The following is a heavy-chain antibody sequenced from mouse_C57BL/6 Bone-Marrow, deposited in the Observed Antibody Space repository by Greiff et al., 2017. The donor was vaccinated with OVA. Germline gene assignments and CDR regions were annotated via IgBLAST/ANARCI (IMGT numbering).Heavy chain of an antibody. CDR3: ARYRGYDYFYYFDY. D-gene: IGHD2-4*01. J-gene: IGHJ2*01. V-gene: IGHV7-3*01. Sequence: EVQRVESGGGLVQPGGSLSLSCAASGFTFTDYYMRWVRQPPGKALEWLGFIRNKANGYTTEYSASVKGRFTISRDNSQSILYLQMNALRAEDSATYYCARYRGYDYFYYFDYWGQGTTLTVSS. CDR2: IRNKANGYTT. CDR1: GFTFTDYY.